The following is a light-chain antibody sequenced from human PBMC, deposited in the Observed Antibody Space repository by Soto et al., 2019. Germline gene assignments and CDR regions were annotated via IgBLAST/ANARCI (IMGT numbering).Light chain of an antibody. J-gene: IGLJ2*01. V-gene: IGLV2-11*01. Sequence: QSALTQPRSVSGSPGQSVTISCTGPSSDVGGYNYVSWYQQHPGKAPKLLIYDVNTRPSVVPDRCSGSKSGNTASLTISGLQAEDDAGCASCSYAGSYTYVVFGGGTQRTVL. CDR1: SSDVGGYNY. CDR3: CSYAGSYTYVV. CDR2: DVN.